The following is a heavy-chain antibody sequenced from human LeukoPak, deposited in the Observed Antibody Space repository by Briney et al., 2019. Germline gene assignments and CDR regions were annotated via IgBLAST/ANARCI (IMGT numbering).Heavy chain of an antibody. Sequence: SEALSLTCTVSGYSIAHGFFWAWIRQPPGGGLEWIGSLYHSGTTYYNTSLKSRISTSVDTSKNQFSLKLRLVTAADTAVYYCARVEVPRDINDWYFDLWGRGTLVTVSS. CDR2: LYHSGTT. CDR3: ARVEVPRDINDWYFDL. V-gene: IGHV4-38-2*02. D-gene: IGHD2-15*01. J-gene: IGHJ2*01. CDR1: GYSIAHGFF.